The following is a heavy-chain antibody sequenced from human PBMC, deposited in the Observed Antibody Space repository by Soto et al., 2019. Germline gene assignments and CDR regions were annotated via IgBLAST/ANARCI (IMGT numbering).Heavy chain of an antibody. Sequence: QVQLVESGGGMVQPGRSLRLSCAASGFTFSSYAMHWVRQAPGKGLEWVAVISYDGSNKYYADSVKGRFTISRDNSKNTLYLQMNSLRAEDTAVYYCARDRWYYYDSSASYYYGMDVWGQGTTVTVSS. CDR3: ARDRWYYYDSSASYYYGMDV. J-gene: IGHJ6*02. CDR1: GFTFSSYA. D-gene: IGHD3-22*01. V-gene: IGHV3-30-3*01. CDR2: ISYDGSNK.